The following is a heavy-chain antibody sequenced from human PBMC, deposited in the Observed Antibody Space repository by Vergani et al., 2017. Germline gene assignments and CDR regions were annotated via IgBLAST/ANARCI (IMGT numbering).Heavy chain of an antibody. J-gene: IGHJ5*02. CDR1: GFSFNSYW. V-gene: IGHV3-74*03. D-gene: IGHD3-9*01. Sequence: DVHLAESGGGFFQPGGSLRLSCSASGFSFNSYWMHWVRQVPGKGLLWVSRMKSDGSITAYADSVKGRFTISRDNAQNTLYLQMTSLRVEDTGVYYCARARCIETCYMSKWLDAWGQGTRVTVSS. CDR3: ARARCIETCYMSKWLDA. CDR2: MKSDGSIT.